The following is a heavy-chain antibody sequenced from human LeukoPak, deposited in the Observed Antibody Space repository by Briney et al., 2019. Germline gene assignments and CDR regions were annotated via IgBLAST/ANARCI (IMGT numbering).Heavy chain of an antibody. V-gene: IGHV4-59*08. CDR2: IYYSGST. J-gene: IGHJ4*02. CDR1: GGSISSYY. Sequence: KPSETLSLTCTVSGGSISSYYWSWLRQPPGKGLEWIGFIYYSGSTNYNPSLKSRVTISVDTSKNQFSLKLTSVTAADTAAYYCARGGGSGGYDRLDFDCWGQGTLVTVSS. CDR3: ARGGGSGGYDRLDFDC. D-gene: IGHD5-12*01.